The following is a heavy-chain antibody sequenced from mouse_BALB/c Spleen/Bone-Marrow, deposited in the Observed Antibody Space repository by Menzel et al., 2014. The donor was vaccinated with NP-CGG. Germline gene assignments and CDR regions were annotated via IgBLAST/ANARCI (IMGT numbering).Heavy chain of an antibody. V-gene: IGHV4-1*02. CDR3: ARPVYRYDPPAY. D-gene: IGHD2-14*01. J-gene: IGHJ2*01. CDR2: INPDSGTI. Sequence: DVMLVESGGGLVQPGGSLKLSCAASGFDFSRYWMSWVRQAPGKGLEWIGEINPDSGTINYTPSLKDKFIISRDNAKNTLYLQMSKVRSEDTALYYCARPVYRYDPPAYWGQGTTLTVSS. CDR1: GFDFSRYW.